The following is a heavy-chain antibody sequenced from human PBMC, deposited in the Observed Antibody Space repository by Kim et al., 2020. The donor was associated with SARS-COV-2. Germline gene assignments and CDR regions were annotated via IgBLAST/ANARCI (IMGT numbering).Heavy chain of an antibody. V-gene: IGHV3-33*06. J-gene: IGHJ4*02. CDR3: AKTPRSGWYYKN. Sequence: YADSVKGRFTISRDNSKNTLYLQMNSLRAEDTAVYYCAKTPRSGWYYKNWGQGTLVTVSS. D-gene: IGHD6-19*01.